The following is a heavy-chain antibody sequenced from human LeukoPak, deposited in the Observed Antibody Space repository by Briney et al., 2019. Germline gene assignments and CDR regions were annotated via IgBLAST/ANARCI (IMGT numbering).Heavy chain of an antibody. V-gene: IGHV3-15*01. CDR1: GFTFSNSW. Sequence: GGSLRLSCAASGFTFSNSWMSWVRQAPGKGLEWVGRIKSKTDGRTTDYAAPVKGRFTISRDDSKNTLYLQMNSLKTEDTAVYYCTTAAGTLGYFQHWGQGTLVTVSS. D-gene: IGHD6-13*01. CDR2: IKSKTDGRTT. CDR3: TTAAGTLGYFQH. J-gene: IGHJ1*01.